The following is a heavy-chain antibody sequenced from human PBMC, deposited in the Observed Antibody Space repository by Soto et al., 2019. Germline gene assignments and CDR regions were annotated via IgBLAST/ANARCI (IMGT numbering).Heavy chain of an antibody. Sequence: QVQLVQSGAEVKKPGSSVKVSCQASGGTFSSYAISWVRQAPGQGLEWMGGIIPIFGTANYAQKFQGRVTITADESTSTAYMELSSLRSEDTAVYYCARDPLALLWFGELGYWGQGTLVTVSS. J-gene: IGHJ4*02. D-gene: IGHD3-10*01. CDR3: ARDPLALLWFGELGY. V-gene: IGHV1-69*01. CDR2: IIPIFGTA. CDR1: GGTFSSYA.